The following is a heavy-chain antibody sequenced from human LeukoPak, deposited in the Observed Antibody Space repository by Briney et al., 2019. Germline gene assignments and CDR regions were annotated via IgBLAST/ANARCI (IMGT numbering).Heavy chain of an antibody. CDR2: INSDGSST. D-gene: IGHD6-19*01. V-gene: IGHV3-74*01. Sequence: PGGSLRLSCAASGFTFSSYWMHWVRQAPGKGLAWVSRINSDGSSTSYADSVKGRFTISRDNAKNTLYLQMNSLRAEDTAVYYCARASSGWSPFDYWGQGTLVTVSS. CDR3: ARASSGWSPFDY. J-gene: IGHJ4*02. CDR1: GFTFSSYW.